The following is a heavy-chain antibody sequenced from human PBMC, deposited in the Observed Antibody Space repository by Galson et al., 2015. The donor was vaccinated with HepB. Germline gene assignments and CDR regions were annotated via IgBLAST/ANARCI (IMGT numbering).Heavy chain of an antibody. CDR1: GVTLSSYS. D-gene: IGHD2-8*01. J-gene: IGHJ4*02. CDR2: IRSSSSDI. Sequence: SLRLSCAVSGVTLSSYSMNWVGQAPAQGREWVSSIRSSSSDIYYADSVKGRFTISRDNAKNSLYLQMNGLRAEDTAVYYCAREGYCTNGVCYTVDYWGQGTLVTVSS. CDR3: AREGYCTNGVCYTVDY. V-gene: IGHV3-21*01.